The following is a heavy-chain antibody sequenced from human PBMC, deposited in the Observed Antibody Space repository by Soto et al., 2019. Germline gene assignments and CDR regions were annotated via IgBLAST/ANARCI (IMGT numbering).Heavy chain of an antibody. Sequence: QVQLQESGPGLVKPSQTLSLTCTVSGGSISSGGYYWGGVRQPPGKGLERLGYSYYSGSTYHNPSLKGRITMSVDTSKNRFSLKLSSVTAADKAVYYCVTNGDYYGRSGPKDFQYWGQGTLVTVSS. CDR1: GGSISSGGYY. J-gene: IGHJ1*01. D-gene: IGHD3-22*01. CDR3: VTNGDYYGRSGPKDFQY. CDR2: SYYSGST. V-gene: IGHV4-31*03.